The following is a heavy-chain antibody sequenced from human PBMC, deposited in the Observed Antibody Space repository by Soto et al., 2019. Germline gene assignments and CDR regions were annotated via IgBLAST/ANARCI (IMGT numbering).Heavy chain of an antibody. CDR3: ARYEEWLVSYFDY. CDR1: GFTFSSYS. V-gene: IGHV3-21*01. CDR2: ISSSSSYI. D-gene: IGHD6-19*01. Sequence: GGSLRLSCAASGFTFSSYSMNWVRQAPGKGLEWVSSISSSSSYIYYADSVKGRFTISRDNAKNSLYLQMNSLRAEDTAVYYCARYEEWLVSYFDYWGQGTMGTVSS. J-gene: IGHJ4*02.